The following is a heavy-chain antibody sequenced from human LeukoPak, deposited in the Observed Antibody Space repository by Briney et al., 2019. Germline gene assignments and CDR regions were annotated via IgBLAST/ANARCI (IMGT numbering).Heavy chain of an antibody. V-gene: IGHV4-59*08. Sequence: SETLSLTCTVSGDSISSYYWSWIRQPPGKGLEWIGYIYYSGSTNYNPSLKSRVTISVDTSKNQFSLKLSSVTAADTAVYYCARRDPYSSGWLNFDYWGQGALVTVSS. J-gene: IGHJ4*02. CDR2: IYYSGST. CDR1: GDSISSYY. D-gene: IGHD6-19*01. CDR3: ARRDPYSSGWLNFDY.